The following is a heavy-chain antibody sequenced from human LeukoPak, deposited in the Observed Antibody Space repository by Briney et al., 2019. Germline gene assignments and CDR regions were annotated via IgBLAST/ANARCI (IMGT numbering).Heavy chain of an antibody. Sequence: ASVKVSCKASGYTFTSYGISWVRQAPGQGLEWMGWISAYNGNTNYAQKLQGRVTMTTDTSTSTAYMELRSLRSDDTAVYYCARGHIVVVPAATEAWFDPWGQGTLVTVSS. V-gene: IGHV1-18*01. CDR3: ARGHIVVVPAATEAWFDP. CDR2: ISAYNGNT. J-gene: IGHJ5*02. D-gene: IGHD2-2*01. CDR1: GYTFTSYG.